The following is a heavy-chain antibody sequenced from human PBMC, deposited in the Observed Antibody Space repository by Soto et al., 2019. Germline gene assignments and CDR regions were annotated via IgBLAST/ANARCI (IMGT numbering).Heavy chain of an antibody. D-gene: IGHD3-10*01. V-gene: IGHV3-21*01. CDR2: ISSSSSYI. CDR1: GFTYSSYS. J-gene: IGHJ6*03. Sequence: PGGSLRLSCAASGFTYSSYSMNWVRQAPGKGLEWVSSISSSSSYIYYADSVKGRFTISRDNAKNSLYLQMNSLRAEDTAVYYCARHGSGSYYIYYYYYMDVWGKGTTVTLSS. CDR3: ARHGSGSYYIYYYYYMDV.